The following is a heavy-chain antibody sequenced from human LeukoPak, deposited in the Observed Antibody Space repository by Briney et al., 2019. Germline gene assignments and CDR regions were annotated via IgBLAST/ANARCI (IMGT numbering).Heavy chain of an antibody. CDR2: IYYSGST. J-gene: IGHJ5*02. CDR1: GGSISSSSYY. Sequence: SEALSLTCTVSGGSISSSSYYWGWIRQPPGTGLEWIGSIYYSGSTYYNPSLKSRVTISVDTSKNQFSLKLSSVTAADTAVYYCARDPTRGQLRFLEWLSPYNWFDPWGQGTLVTVSS. CDR3: ARDPTRGQLRFLEWLSPYNWFDP. V-gene: IGHV4-39*07. D-gene: IGHD3-3*01.